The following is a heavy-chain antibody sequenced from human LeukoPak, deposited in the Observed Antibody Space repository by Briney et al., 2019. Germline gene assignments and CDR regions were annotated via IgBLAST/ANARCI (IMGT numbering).Heavy chain of an antibody. CDR1: GYTFTGYY. CDR3: ARDPTYSSGWGDYYYYGMDV. Sequence: ASVKVSCEASGYTFTGYYMHWVRQAPGQGLEWMGWINPNSGGTNYAQKFQGRVTTTRDTSISTAYMELSRLRSDDTAVYYCARDPTYSSGWGDYYYYGMDVWGQGTTVTVSS. D-gene: IGHD6-19*01. J-gene: IGHJ6*02. V-gene: IGHV1-2*02. CDR2: INPNSGGT.